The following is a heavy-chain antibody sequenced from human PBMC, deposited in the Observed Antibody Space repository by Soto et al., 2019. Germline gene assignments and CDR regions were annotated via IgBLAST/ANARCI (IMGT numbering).Heavy chain of an antibody. Sequence: EVQLVESGGGLIQPGGSLRLSCAASGFTVSSNYMNWVRQAPGKGLEWVSVIYTSGTTYYADSVKDRFTISRDDSKNIVYLHMSSLRGEDTAFYFCARDKGYKRGRFPYYFDCWCQGTLVTVSP. V-gene: IGHV3-53*01. CDR2: IYTSGTT. CDR3: ARDKGYKRGRFPYYFDC. CDR1: GFTVSSNY. J-gene: IGHJ4*02. D-gene: IGHD5-12*01.